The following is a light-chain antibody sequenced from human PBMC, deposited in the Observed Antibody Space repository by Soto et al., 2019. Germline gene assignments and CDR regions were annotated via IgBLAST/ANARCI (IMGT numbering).Light chain of an antibody. CDR2: IEGSGSY. J-gene: IGLJ3*02. Sequence: QPVLTQSSSASASLGSSVKLTCTLSSGRSSYIIAWHQQQPGKAPRYLMKIEGSGSYNKGSGVPDRFSGSRSGADRYLTISNLQFEDEADYYCETWDSNIWVFGGGTKVTVL. CDR3: ETWDSNIWV. CDR1: SGRSSYI. V-gene: IGLV4-60*02.